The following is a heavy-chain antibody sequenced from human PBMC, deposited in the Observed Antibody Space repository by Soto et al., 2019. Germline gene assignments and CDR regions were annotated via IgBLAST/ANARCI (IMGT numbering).Heavy chain of an antibody. CDR3: AISYSNYALIDYYYYGMDV. D-gene: IGHD4-4*01. V-gene: IGHV1-3*01. CDR1: GYTFTSYA. CDR2: INAGNGKT. Sequence: ASVKVSCKASGYTFTSYAMHWVRQAPGQRLEWMGWINAGNGKTKYSQKIQGRVTITRDTSASTAYMELSSLRSEDTAVYYCAISYSNYALIDYYYYGMDVWGQGTTVTVSS. J-gene: IGHJ6*02.